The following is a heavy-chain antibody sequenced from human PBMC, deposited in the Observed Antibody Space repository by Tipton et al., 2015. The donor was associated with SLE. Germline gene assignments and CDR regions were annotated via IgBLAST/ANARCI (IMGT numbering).Heavy chain of an antibody. J-gene: IGHJ5*02. D-gene: IGHD3-10*01. CDR3: ARDSITMVQGDTVSLSWLDP. CDR1: GGSISSSSYY. Sequence: TLSLTCTVSGGSISSSSYYWAWIRRPPGKGLEWVGSGSYSGNTYYNPSLKSRVTISVDTSKDQFSLRLSSLTAADTAVYYCARDSITMVQGDTVSLSWLDPWGQGTLVTVSS. V-gene: IGHV4-39*07. CDR2: GSYSGNT.